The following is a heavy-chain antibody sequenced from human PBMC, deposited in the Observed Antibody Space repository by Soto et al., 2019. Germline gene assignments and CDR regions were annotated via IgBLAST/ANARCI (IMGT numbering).Heavy chain of an antibody. CDR1: GDSVTSVSDY. J-gene: IGHJ6*02. CDR3: ARGVGFGYYYYHMDL. V-gene: IGHV4-61*01. D-gene: IGHD3-10*01. CDR2: IYYSGSA. Sequence: PSETLSLTCTVSGDSVTSVSDYWSWIRQPPGKGLEWIGYIYYSGSADYNPSLGSRVTISIDTSKNQFSLKLTSVTAADTAVYYCARGVGFGYYYYHMDLGGQGSAVT.